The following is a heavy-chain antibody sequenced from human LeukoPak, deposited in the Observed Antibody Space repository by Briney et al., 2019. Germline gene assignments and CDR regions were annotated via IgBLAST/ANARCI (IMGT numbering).Heavy chain of an antibody. CDR3: ARGPITIFGVVIPFDY. Sequence: ASVKVSCKVSGYTLTELSMHWVRQAPGKGLEWMGGFDPEDGETIYAQKFQGRVTMTEDTSTDTAYMELSSLRSEDTAVYYCARGPITIFGVVIPFDYWGQGTLVTVSS. J-gene: IGHJ4*02. D-gene: IGHD3-3*01. CDR1: GYTLTELS. V-gene: IGHV1-24*01. CDR2: FDPEDGET.